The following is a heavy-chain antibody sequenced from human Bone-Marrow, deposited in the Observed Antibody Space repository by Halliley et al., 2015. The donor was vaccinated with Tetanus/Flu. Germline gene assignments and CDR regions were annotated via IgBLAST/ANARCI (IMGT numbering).Heavy chain of an antibody. CDR3: AKGAGWSPSDWYFDL. D-gene: IGHD6-19*01. Sequence: SLRLSCAASGFTFNNYAMNWVRQAPGKGLEWVSGITDSGSRTYYADSVKGRFTISRDNFKNTLYLQMNSLRDEDTALYYCAKGAGWSPSDWYFDLWGRGPLVTVSS. V-gene: IGHV3-23*01. CDR1: GFTFNNYA. J-gene: IGHJ2*01. CDR2: ITDSGSRT.